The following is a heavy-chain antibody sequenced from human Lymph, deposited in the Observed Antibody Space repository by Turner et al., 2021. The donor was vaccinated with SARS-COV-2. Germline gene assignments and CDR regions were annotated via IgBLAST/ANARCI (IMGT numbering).Heavy chain of an antibody. J-gene: IGHJ6*02. D-gene: IGHD2-21*02. V-gene: IGHV4-39*01. CDR2: IYYSGST. CDR1: GGSISSSTYY. CDR3: ARQRLTRYGMDV. Sequence: QLQLQESGPGLVKPSETLSLTCTVSGGSISSSTYYWGWIRQPPGKGLEWIGSIYYSGSTYQNPSLKSRVTISVDPSKNQIYLKLSSVTAADTAVYYCARQRLTRYGMDVRGQGTTVTVSS.